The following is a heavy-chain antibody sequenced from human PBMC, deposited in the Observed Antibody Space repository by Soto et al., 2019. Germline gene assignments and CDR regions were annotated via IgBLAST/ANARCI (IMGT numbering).Heavy chain of an antibody. J-gene: IGHJ6*03. V-gene: IGHV4-39*01. Sequence: SETLSLTCAVSGGSISSSSCYWGWIRQSPGKGLEWIGSFYYSGSTYYSPSLRSRVTISGDTSKKQISLRLSSVTAADTAVYYCARISVASRYMDVWGKGTTVTVSS. CDR1: GGSISSSSCY. CDR2: FYYSGST. CDR3: ARISVASRYMDV. D-gene: IGHD5-12*01.